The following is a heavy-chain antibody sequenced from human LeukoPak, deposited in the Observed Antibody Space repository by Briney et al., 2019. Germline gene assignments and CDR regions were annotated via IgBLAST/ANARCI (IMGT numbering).Heavy chain of an antibody. CDR1: GFTFSSYG. D-gene: IGHD1-26*01. V-gene: IGHV3-30*02. J-gene: IGHJ4*02. Sequence: GGSLRLSCAASGFTFSSYGMHWVRQAPGKGLEWVAFIRYDGSNKYYADSVKGRFTISRDNSKNTLFLQMNSLRAEDTAVYYCAKTGSSRFDYWGQGTLVTVSS. CDR3: AKTGSSRFDY. CDR2: IRYDGSNK.